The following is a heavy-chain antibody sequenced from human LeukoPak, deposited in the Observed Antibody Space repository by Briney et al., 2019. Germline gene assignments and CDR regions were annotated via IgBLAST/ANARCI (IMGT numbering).Heavy chain of an antibody. CDR3: ARGLWATINY. J-gene: IGHJ4*02. V-gene: IGHV4-61*02. CDR1: GGSISSGSYY. D-gene: IGHD5-24*01. Sequence: SSETLSLTCTVSGGSISSGSYYWSWIRQPAGRGLEWIGRIYTSGSTNYNPSLKSRVTISVDTSKNQFSLKLRSVTAADTAVYYCARGLWATINYWGQGTLVTVSS. CDR2: IYTSGST.